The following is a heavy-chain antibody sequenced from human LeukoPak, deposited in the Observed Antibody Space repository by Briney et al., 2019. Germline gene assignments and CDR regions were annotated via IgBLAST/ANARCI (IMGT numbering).Heavy chain of an antibody. Sequence: PGGSLRLSCAASGFTFSSYAMSWVRQAPGMGLEWVSAISGSGGSTYYADSVKGRFTISRDNSKNTLYLQMNSLRAEDTAVYYCAKAVAQYSSGWYDYWGQGTLVTVSS. J-gene: IGHJ4*02. D-gene: IGHD6-19*01. CDR3: AKAVAQYSSGWYDY. CDR2: ISGSGGST. CDR1: GFTFSSYA. V-gene: IGHV3-23*01.